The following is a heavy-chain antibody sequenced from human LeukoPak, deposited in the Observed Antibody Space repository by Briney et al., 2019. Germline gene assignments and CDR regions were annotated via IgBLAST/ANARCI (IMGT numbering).Heavy chain of an antibody. CDR3: ARAVLLWFGELLSDAFDI. V-gene: IGHV3-11*04. D-gene: IGHD3-10*01. Sequence: SGGSLRLSCAASGFTFSDYYMSWIRQAPGKGLEWVSYISSSGSTIYYADSVRGRFTISRDNAKNSLYLQMNSLRAEDTAVYYCARAVLLWFGELLSDAFDIWGQGTMVTVSS. J-gene: IGHJ3*02. CDR2: ISSSGSTI. CDR1: GFTFSDYY.